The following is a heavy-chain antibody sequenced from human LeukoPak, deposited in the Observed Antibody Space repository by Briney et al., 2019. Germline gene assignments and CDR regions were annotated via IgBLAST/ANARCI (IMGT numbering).Heavy chain of an antibody. D-gene: IGHD6-13*01. CDR3: ASCGIAAGGTRMNDY. J-gene: IGHJ4*02. CDR1: GFTFSDYY. Sequence: PGGSLRLSCAASGFTFSDYYMSWIRQAPGKGLEWVSYISSSGNTIYYADSVKGRFTISRDNAKDSLYLQMNSLRVEDTAVYYCASCGIAAGGTRMNDYWGQGTLVTVSS. CDR2: ISSSGNTI. V-gene: IGHV3-11*01.